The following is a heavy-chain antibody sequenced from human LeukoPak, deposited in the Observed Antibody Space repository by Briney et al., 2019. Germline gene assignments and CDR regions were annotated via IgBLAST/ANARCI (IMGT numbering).Heavy chain of an antibody. CDR3: ASRVAGDDAFDI. V-gene: IGHV5-51*01. CDR2: IYPGDSDT. CDR1: GYSFTTYW. J-gene: IGHJ3*02. Sequence: GESLQISCKGSGYSFTTYWIGWVRQMPGKGLEWMGIIYPGDSDTTYSPSFQGQVTVSADKSISTAYLQWNSLKASDTAMYYCASRVAGDDAFDIWGQGTMVTVSS. D-gene: IGHD6-19*01.